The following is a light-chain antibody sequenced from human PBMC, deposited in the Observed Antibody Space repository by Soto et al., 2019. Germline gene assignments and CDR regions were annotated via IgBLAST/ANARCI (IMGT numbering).Light chain of an antibody. V-gene: IGKV3-20*01. CDR3: QQYGSSPPYT. Sequence: EVVLTQSPGTLSLSPGERATLSCRASESVSKNYFAWYQQKPGQAPRLLIFGSSDSATGIPDRFSGSGSGTDFTLTISRLEPEDFAVYYCQQYGSSPPYTFGQGTKLEIK. CDR1: ESVSKNY. CDR2: GSS. J-gene: IGKJ2*01.